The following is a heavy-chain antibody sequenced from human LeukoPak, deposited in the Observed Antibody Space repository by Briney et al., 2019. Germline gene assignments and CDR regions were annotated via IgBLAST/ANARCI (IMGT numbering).Heavy chain of an antibody. CDR2: IYGRAST. CDR1: GYALGKNYY. J-gene: IGHJ4*02. CDR3: ARYDSRGSASTKFDY. V-gene: IGHV4-38-2*01. Sequence: PSATLSLTCAVSGYALGKNYYWGWIRQSPGKGLEWIGRIYGRASTSYNPSLMNRVTMSVDTSKNHFSLQLTSVTAADTAVYYCARYDSRGSASTKFDYWGPGILVTISS. D-gene: IGHD3-16*01.